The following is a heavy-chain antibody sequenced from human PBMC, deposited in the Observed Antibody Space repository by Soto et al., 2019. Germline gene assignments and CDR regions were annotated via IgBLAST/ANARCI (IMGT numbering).Heavy chain of an antibody. V-gene: IGHV3-21*01. CDR3: ARVIGVVAAAGPRLYYYGMEA. CDR2: ISSSSSYI. J-gene: IGHJ6*02. D-gene: IGHD6-13*01. CDR1: GFTFSSYS. Sequence: SLRLSCAASGFTFSSYSMNWVRQAPGKGLEWVSSISSSSSYIYYADSVKGRFTISRDNANNSLYLQMNSLRAEDTAVYYCARVIGVVAAAGPRLYYYGMEAGGQGTTVTVSS.